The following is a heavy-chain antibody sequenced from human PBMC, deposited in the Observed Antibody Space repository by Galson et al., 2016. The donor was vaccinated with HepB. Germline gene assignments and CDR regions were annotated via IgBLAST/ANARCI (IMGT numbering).Heavy chain of an antibody. V-gene: IGHV2-5*08. J-gene: IGHJ3*02. Sequence: PALVKPTQTLTLTCTFSGFSLSTSGMCVSWIRQPPGKALEWLALIYWDDDKRYSPSLKSGLTITKDTSKNQVVLTMTNMDPVDTATYYCAHRGNSYVAFDIWGQGTMVIVSS. CDR3: AHRGNSYVAFDI. CDR1: GFSLSTSGMC. D-gene: IGHD5-18*01. CDR2: IYWDDDK.